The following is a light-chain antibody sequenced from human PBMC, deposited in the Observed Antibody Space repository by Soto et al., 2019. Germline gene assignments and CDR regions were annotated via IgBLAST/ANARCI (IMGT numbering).Light chain of an antibody. CDR3: QQANSFPLT. CDR1: QSVLYSSNNKNY. J-gene: IGKJ4*01. Sequence: DIVMTQSPDSLAVSLGERATINCKSSQSVLYSSNNKNYVAWYQQKPGQSPKLLISWASTRESGVPDRFSGSGSGTDFTLTISSLQPEDFATYYCQQANSFPLTFGGGTKVEIK. CDR2: WAS. V-gene: IGKV4-1*01.